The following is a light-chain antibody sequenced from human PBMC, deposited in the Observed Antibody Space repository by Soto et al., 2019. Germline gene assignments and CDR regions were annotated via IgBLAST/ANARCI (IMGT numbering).Light chain of an antibody. V-gene: IGKV3-15*01. CDR2: GAS. CDR3: QQYNNWHPIT. J-gene: IGKJ5*01. Sequence: IVITQSPATLSVSPGERATLSCRASQSVSSNLAWYQQKPGQAPRLLIYGASTRANGIPARFSGSGSGTEFTLTISSLQSEDFAFYYCQQYNNWHPITFGQGTRLEIK. CDR1: QSVSSN.